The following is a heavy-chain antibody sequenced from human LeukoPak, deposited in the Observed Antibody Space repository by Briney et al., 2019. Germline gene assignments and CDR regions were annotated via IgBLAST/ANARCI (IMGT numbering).Heavy chain of an antibody. J-gene: IGHJ6*03. CDR3: ARDWYDFWSGYSNYYYYMDV. Sequence: SETLSLTCTVSGGSISSYYWSWIRQPAGKGLEWIGRIYTSGSTNYNPSLKSRVTMSVDTSKNQFSLKLSSVTAADTAVYYCARDWYDFWSGYSNYYYYMDVWGKGTTVTVSS. CDR2: IYTSGST. CDR1: GGSISSYY. D-gene: IGHD3-3*01. V-gene: IGHV4-4*07.